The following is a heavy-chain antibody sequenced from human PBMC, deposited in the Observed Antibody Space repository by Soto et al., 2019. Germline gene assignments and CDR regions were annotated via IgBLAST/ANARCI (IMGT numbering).Heavy chain of an antibody. CDR1: GGSISSYY. CDR3: ARDLFGEYHFDY. Sequence: PSETLSLTCTVSGGSISSYYWSWIRQPPGKGLEWIGYIYYSGSTNYNPSLKSRVTISVDTSKNQFSLKLSSVTAADTAVYYCARDLFGEYHFDYWGQGTLVTVSS. J-gene: IGHJ4*02. D-gene: IGHD3-10*01. CDR2: IYYSGST. V-gene: IGHV4-59*01.